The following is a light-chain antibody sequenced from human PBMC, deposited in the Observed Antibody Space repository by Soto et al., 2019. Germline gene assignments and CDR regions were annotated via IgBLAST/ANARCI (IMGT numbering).Light chain of an antibody. Sequence: QSVLTQPASVSGSPGQSITISCTGTSSDVGGYNYVSWYQQHPGKAPKLMIYEVSNRPSGVSNRFSGSKSGNTASLTISGLQAEDEADYYCSSYTSSGLFGGGTQLTVL. CDR2: EVS. J-gene: IGLJ2*01. V-gene: IGLV2-14*01. CDR3: SSYTSSGL. CDR1: SSDVGGYNY.